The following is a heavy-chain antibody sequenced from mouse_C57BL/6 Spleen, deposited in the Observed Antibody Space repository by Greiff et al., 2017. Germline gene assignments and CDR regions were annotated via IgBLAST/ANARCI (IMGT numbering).Heavy chain of an antibody. J-gene: IGHJ4*01. CDR3: TIYYYAMDY. CDR2: IDPETGGT. Sequence: QVQLQQSGAELVRPGASVTLSCKASGYTFTDYEMHWVKQTPVHGLEWIGAIDPETGGTAYNQKFKGKAILTADKSSSTAYMELRSLASEDSAVYYCTIYYYAMDYWGQGTSVTVSS. V-gene: IGHV1-15*01. CDR1: GYTFTDYE.